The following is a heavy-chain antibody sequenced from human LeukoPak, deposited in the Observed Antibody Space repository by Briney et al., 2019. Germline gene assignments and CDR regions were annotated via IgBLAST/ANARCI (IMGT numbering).Heavy chain of an antibody. V-gene: IGHV6-1*01. CDR2: TYYRSKWYN. D-gene: IGHD6-13*01. CDR3: ARDHEIAAAGIGYYYYGMDV. Sequence: SQTLSHTCAISGDSVSSNSAAWNWIRQSPSRGLEWLGRTYYRSKWYNDYAVSVKSRITINPDTSKNQFSLQLNSVTPEDTAVYYCARDHEIAAAGIGYYYYGMDVWGQGTTVTVSS. CDR1: GDSVSSNSAA. J-gene: IGHJ6*02.